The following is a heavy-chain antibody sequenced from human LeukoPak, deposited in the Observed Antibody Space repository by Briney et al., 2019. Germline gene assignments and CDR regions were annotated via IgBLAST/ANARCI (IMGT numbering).Heavy chain of an antibody. CDR3: AKDLLYGGNSDY. V-gene: IGHV3-23*01. CDR1: GFTFSSYA. D-gene: IGHD4-23*01. J-gene: IGHJ4*02. CDR2: ISGSGGST. Sequence: GGSLRLSCAASGFTFSSYAMSWVRQAPGKGLEWVSAISGSGGSTYYADSVKGRFTISRDNSKNTLYLQMHSLRAEDTAVYYCAKDLLYGGNSDYWGQGTLVTVSS.